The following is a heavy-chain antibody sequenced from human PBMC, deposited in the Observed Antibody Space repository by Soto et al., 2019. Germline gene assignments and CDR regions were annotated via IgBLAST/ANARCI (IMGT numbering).Heavy chain of an antibody. CDR3: AREIRIAVADPFDY. J-gene: IGHJ4*02. D-gene: IGHD6-19*01. Sequence: GGSLRLSCAASGFTFSSYAMHWVRQAPGKGLEWVAVISYDGSNKYYADSVKGRFTISRDNSKNTLYLQMNSLRAEDTAVYYCAREIRIAVADPFDYWGQGTLVTVSS. CDR1: GFTFSSYA. CDR2: ISYDGSNK. V-gene: IGHV3-30-3*01.